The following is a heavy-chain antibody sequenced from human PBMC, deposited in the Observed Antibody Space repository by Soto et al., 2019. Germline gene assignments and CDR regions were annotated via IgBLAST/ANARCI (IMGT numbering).Heavy chain of an antibody. J-gene: IGHJ6*02. CDR1: GYTVTSFG. Sequence: ASVKVSCKASGYTVTSFGISWVRQAPGQGLEWMGWISAYNGNTNYAQKFQGRITIPTADPTSKAYMELSSLRSEDTAVYYCARDGVMSLVRGVIGGDYYYGMDVWGQGTTVTVSS. CDR3: ARDGVMSLVRGVIGGDYYYGMDV. CDR2: ISAYNGNT. V-gene: IGHV1-18*01. D-gene: IGHD3-10*01.